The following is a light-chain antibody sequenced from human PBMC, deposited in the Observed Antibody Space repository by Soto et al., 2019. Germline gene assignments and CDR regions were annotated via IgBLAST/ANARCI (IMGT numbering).Light chain of an antibody. CDR3: QQYGISPRT. CDR2: DVS. V-gene: IGKV3-20*01. J-gene: IGKJ1*01. CDR1: LSLSSTS. Sequence: EIVLTQSPGTLSLSPGERAALSCRASLSLSSTSLAWYQQRPGHAPRLLIYDVSSRDTGIPDRFSGSGSGTDFTLTINRLEPDDFAVYYCQQYGISPRTFGQGTKVEIK.